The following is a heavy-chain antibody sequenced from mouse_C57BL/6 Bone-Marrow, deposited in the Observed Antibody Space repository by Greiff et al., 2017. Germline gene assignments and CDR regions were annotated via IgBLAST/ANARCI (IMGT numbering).Heavy chain of an antibody. CDR2: INPSNGGT. D-gene: IGHD1-1*01. J-gene: IGHJ4*01. Sequence: QVQLQQPGTELVKPGASVKLSCKASGYTFTSYWMHWVKQRPGQGLEWIGKINPSNGGTNYNEKFKSKATLTVDKSSSTAYMQLSSLTSEDSAVYECASAGGRSGYYCAMDYWGQGTSVTVSS. V-gene: IGHV1-53*01. CDR3: ASAGGRSGYYCAMDY. CDR1: GYTFTSYW.